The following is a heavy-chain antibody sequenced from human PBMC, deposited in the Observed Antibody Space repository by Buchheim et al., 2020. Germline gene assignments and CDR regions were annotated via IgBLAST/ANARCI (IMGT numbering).Heavy chain of an antibody. J-gene: IGHJ4*02. D-gene: IGHD3-10*01. CDR2: ISYDGSNK. CDR1: GFTFSSYA. CDR3: ARDRVRGVMGLG. Sequence: QVQLVESGGGVVQPGRSLRLSCAASGFTFSSYAMHWVRQAPGKGLGWVAVISYDGSNKYYADSVKGRFTISRDNSKNTLYLQMNSLRAEDTAVYYCARDRVRGVMGLGWGQGTL. V-gene: IGHV3-30-3*01.